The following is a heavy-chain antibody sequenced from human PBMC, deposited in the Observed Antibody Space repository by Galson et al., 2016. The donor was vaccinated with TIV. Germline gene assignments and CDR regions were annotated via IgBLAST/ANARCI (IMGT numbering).Heavy chain of an antibody. CDR2: IIPMFGTA. J-gene: IGHJ4*02. V-gene: IGHV1-69*13. CDR3: ARWNEGLDY. Sequence: SVKVSCKASGGTFSSYVIKWVRQAPGQGLEWMGEIIPMFGTANYAQKFQGRVTTTADESTSTAYMELSSLRSEDTATYYCARWNEGLDYWGRGTLVTVSS. CDR1: GGTFSSYV. D-gene: IGHD1-1*01.